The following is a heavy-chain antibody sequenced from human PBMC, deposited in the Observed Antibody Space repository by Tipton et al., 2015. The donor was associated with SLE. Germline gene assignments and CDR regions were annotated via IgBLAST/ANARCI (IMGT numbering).Heavy chain of an antibody. CDR3: AGDDYASGIT. CDR1: GFIFSDYS. D-gene: IGHD3-10*01. CDR2: ISSSSRYI. J-gene: IGHJ5*02. Sequence: GSLRLSCAASGFIFSDYSMNWVRQAPGQGLEWVSSISSSSRYIYHAESLKGRFTISRDNAKNSLYLQMNSLRVEDTAVYFCAGDDYASGITWGQGTLVTVSS. V-gene: IGHV3-21*03.